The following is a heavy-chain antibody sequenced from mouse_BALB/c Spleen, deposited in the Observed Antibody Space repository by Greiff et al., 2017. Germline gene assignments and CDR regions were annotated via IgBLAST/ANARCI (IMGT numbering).Heavy chain of an antibody. CDR2: ISYDGSN. J-gene: IGHJ2*01. Sequence: VQLQESGPGLVKPSQSLSLTCSVTGYSITSGYYWNWIRQFPGNKLEWMGYISYDGSNNYNPSLKNRISITRDTSKNQFFLKLNSVTTEDTATYYCARDGNYEYYFDYWGQGTTLTVSS. CDR3: ARDGNYEYYFDY. V-gene: IGHV3-6*02. D-gene: IGHD2-1*01. CDR1: GYSITSGYY.